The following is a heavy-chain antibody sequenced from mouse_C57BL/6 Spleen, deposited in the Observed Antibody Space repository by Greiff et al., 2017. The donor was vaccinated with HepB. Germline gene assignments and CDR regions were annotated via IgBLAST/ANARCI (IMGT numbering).Heavy chain of an antibody. Sequence: QVQLQQPGAELVKPGASVKMSCKASGYTFTSYWMTWVKQRPGQGLEWIGDIYPGSGSTNYNEKFKSKATLTVDTSSSTAYMQLSSLTSEDSAVYYCAREGVYYGNYGYFDYWGQGTTLTVSS. V-gene: IGHV1-55*01. J-gene: IGHJ2*01. CDR1: GYTFTSYW. D-gene: IGHD2-1*01. CDR3: AREGVYYGNYGYFDY. CDR2: IYPGSGST.